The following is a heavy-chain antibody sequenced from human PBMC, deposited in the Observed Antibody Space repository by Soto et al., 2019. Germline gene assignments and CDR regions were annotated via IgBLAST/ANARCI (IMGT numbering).Heavy chain of an antibody. Sequence: GATLVHPTQTLTLTCTLSGFSLSTSGIYMSWSRHPPVRALEWLALIDWDHDKYYSTYLKTRLTISKDTSKNQVVLTMTNMDHVDKARYNYERIVLAAADPTSASSFYYGTEXGRQVTRATVS. CDR1: GFSLSTSGIY. V-gene: IGHV2-70*01. J-gene: IGHJ6*02. D-gene: IGHD6-13*01. CDR2: IDWDHDK. CDR3: ERIVLAAADPTSASSFYYGTEX.